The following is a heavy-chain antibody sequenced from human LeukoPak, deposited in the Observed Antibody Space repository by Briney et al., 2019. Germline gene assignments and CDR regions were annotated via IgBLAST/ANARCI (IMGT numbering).Heavy chain of an antibody. CDR3: ARSFYGSGSYPFDY. V-gene: IGHV4-34*01. CDR1: GGSFSGYY. CDR2: INHSGST. Sequence: SETLSLTCAVYGGSFSGYYWSWIRQPPGKGLEWIGEINHSGSTNYNPSLKSRATISVDTSKNQFSLKLSSVTAADTAVYYCARSFYGSGSYPFDYWGQGTLVTVSS. J-gene: IGHJ4*02. D-gene: IGHD3-10*01.